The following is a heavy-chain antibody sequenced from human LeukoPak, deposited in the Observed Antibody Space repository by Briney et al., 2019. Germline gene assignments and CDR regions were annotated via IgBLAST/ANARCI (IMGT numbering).Heavy chain of an antibody. CDR2: ISGSGGST. V-gene: IGHV3-23*01. J-gene: IGHJ4*02. Sequence: GGSLRLSCAASGFTFSSYAMSWVRQAPGKGLEWVSAISGSGGSTYYADSVKGRFTISRDNSKNTLYLQMNSLRAEDTAVYYCAKADSSSGWYNLDYWGQGTLVTVSS. CDR1: GFTFSSYA. D-gene: IGHD6-19*01. CDR3: AKADSSSGWYNLDY.